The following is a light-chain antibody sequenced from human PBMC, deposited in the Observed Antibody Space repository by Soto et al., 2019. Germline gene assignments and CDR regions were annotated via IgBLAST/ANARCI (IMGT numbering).Light chain of an antibody. Sequence: QPVLTQPPSVSGAPGQRVTISCTGSSSNIGAGYDVQWYQQLPGAAPRLLIFGNTNRPSGVPDRFSGSRSGTSASLAISGLQAEEEADYSCQSYDISLSVSVVFGGGTKLTVL. CDR3: QSYDISLSVSVV. CDR1: SSNIGAGYD. V-gene: IGLV1-40*01. J-gene: IGLJ2*01. CDR2: GNT.